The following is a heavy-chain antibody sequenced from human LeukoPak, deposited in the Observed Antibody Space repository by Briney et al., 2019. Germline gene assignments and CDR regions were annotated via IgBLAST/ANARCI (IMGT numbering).Heavy chain of an antibody. CDR2: INPRSSYI. CDR1: GFAFSIYS. D-gene: IGHD4-17*01. CDR3: ERNYGDFSNWCDP. J-gene: IGHJ5*02. Sequence: GGSLRLSRAASGFAFSIYSMSWVRQAPGKGLEWVSAINPRSSYIYYADSVKGRFTISRDNAKNSLYLQMNSLRAEDTAVYYCERNYGDFSNWCDPGG. V-gene: IGHV3-21*01.